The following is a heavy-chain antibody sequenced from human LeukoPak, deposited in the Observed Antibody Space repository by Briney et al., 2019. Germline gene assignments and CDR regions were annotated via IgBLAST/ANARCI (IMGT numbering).Heavy chain of an antibody. CDR2: IYFSGST. Sequence: PSETLSLTCTVSGGSISSHYWSWIRQPPGKGLEWIGYIYFSGSTNYNPSLESRVTISVDTSKNQFSLKLSSVTAADTAVYYCARAGGEWLVKGYFDLWGRGTPVTVSS. D-gene: IGHD6-19*01. V-gene: IGHV4-59*11. J-gene: IGHJ2*01. CDR3: ARAGGEWLVKGYFDL. CDR1: GGSISSHY.